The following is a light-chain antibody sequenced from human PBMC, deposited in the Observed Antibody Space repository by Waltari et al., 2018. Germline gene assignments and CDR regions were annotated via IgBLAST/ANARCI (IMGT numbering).Light chain of an antibody. V-gene: IGKV1-5*03. CDR3: QQYNYYPYT. CDR1: QSIYIW. CDR2: QAP. Sequence: DIQMTQSPSTLSASVGDRVTITCRASQSIYIWLAWYQQKPGKAPNVLIYQAPSLQNGVPSRFSGSGSGTEFTLTISSLQPDDFATYYCQQYNYYPYTFGQGTRLEIK. J-gene: IGKJ2*01.